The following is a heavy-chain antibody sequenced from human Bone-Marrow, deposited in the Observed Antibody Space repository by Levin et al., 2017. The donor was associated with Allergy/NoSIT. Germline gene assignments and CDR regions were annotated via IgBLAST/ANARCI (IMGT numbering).Heavy chain of an antibody. CDR1: GFTFSSYW. Sequence: AASVKVSCAASGFTFSSYWMSWVRQAPGKGLEWVANIKQDGSEKYYVDSVKGRFTISRDNAKNSLYLQMNSLRAEDTAVYYCARVRRLVVYAWGVDSFDPWGQGTLVTVSS. J-gene: IGHJ5*02. CDR3: ARVRRLVVYAWGVDSFDP. V-gene: IGHV3-7*01. CDR2: IKQDGSEK. D-gene: IGHD2-8*02.